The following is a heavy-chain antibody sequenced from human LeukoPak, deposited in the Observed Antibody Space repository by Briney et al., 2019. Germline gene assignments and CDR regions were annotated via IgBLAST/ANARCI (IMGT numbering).Heavy chain of an antibody. V-gene: IGHV3-64*05. CDR1: GFTFRRHA. J-gene: IGHJ5*02. CDR2: IDADGGSV. CDR3: AAITMVLS. Sequence: GGSLRLACSASGFTFRRHAMQWVRQAPGKRLEYVSAIDADGGSVYHADSVKGRFTISRDNSKNTLYVQMSSLRVEDTAVYYCAAITMVLSWGQGTLVTVSS. D-gene: IGHD3-10*01.